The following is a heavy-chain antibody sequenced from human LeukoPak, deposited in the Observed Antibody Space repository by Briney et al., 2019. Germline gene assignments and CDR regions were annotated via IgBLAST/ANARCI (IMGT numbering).Heavy chain of an antibody. V-gene: IGHV3-21*01. CDR1: GFTFSSYS. J-gene: IGHJ4*02. CDR2: ISSSSGYI. D-gene: IGHD3-10*01. CDR3: ARGIGDSITLVRGVPLDF. Sequence: PGGSLRLSCAASGFTFSSYSLNWVRQAPGQGLEWVSSISSSSGYIYYADSVKGRFTISRDNAKHSLYLQMNSLRAEDTAVYYCARGIGDSITLVRGVPLDFWGQGTLVTVSS.